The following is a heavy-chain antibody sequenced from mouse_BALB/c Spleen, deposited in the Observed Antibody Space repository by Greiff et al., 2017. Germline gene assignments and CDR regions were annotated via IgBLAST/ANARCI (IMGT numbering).Heavy chain of an antibody. J-gene: IGHJ2*01. D-gene: IGHD2-14*01. CDR2: ISSGGST. CDR1: GFTFSSYA. CDR3: ATYYRYAYFDY. V-gene: IGHV5-6-5*01. Sequence: EVMLVESGGGLVKPGGSLKLSCAASGFTFSSYAMSWVRQTPEKRLEWAASISSGGSTYYPDSVKGRFTISRDNARNILYLQMSSLRSEDTAMYYCATYYRYAYFDYWGQGTTLTVSS.